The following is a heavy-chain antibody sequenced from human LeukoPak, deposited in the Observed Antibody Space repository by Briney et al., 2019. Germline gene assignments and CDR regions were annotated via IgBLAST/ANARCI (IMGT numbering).Heavy chain of an antibody. Sequence: PSQTLSLTCTVSGGSISSNSYYWGWIRQPPGKGLEWIGSIYDSGSTYYNPSLKSRVTISVDTSKNQFSLKVYSVTAADTAVYYCARDRLGGAVANWISDYWGQGILVTVSS. J-gene: IGHJ4*02. CDR2: IYDSGST. CDR3: ARDRLGGAVANWISDY. D-gene: IGHD2-2*03. CDR1: GGSISSNSYY. V-gene: IGHV4-39*07.